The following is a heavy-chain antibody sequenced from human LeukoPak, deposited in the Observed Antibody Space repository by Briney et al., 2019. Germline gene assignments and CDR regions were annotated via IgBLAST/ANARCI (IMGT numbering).Heavy chain of an antibody. CDR3: ARDPIAGLRGY. J-gene: IGHJ4*02. V-gene: IGHV3-30*02. CDR1: GFTFSSYA. D-gene: IGHD6-13*01. CDR2: IQYDGTNK. Sequence: GGSLRLSCAASGFTFSSYAMHWVRQAPGKGLEWVAFIQYDGTNKYYADSVKGRFTISRDNAKNSLYLQMNSLRAEDTAVYYCARDPIAGLRGYWGQGTLVTVSS.